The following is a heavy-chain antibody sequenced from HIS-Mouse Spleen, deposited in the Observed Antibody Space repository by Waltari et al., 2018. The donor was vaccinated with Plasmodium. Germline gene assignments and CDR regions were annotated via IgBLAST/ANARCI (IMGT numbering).Heavy chain of an antibody. CDR3: ARAYYDFWSGYRFDY. Sequence: QVQLQQWGAGLLKPSETLSLTCAVYGGSFGGYSWSWIRQPPGKGLEWIGEINHSGSTNYNPSLKSRVTISVDTSKNQFSLKLSSVTAADTAVYYCARAYYDFWSGYRFDYWGQGTLVTVSS. CDR1: GGSFGGYS. J-gene: IGHJ4*02. D-gene: IGHD3-3*01. V-gene: IGHV4-34*01. CDR2: INHSGST.